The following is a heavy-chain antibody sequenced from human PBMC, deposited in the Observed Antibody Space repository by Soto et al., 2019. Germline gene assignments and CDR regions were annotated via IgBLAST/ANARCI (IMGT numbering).Heavy chain of an antibody. D-gene: IGHD3-10*01. J-gene: IGHJ6*03. V-gene: IGHV4-59*01. Sequence: SETLSLTCTVSGGSISSYYWSWIRQPPGKGLEWIGHIYYSGSTDYNPSLKSRVTISVDTSKNQFSLKLSSVTAADTAVYYCARGGTGSGSYQTYYYMDVWGKGTTVTVSS. CDR2: IYYSGST. CDR1: GGSISSYY. CDR3: ARGGTGSGSYQTYYYMDV.